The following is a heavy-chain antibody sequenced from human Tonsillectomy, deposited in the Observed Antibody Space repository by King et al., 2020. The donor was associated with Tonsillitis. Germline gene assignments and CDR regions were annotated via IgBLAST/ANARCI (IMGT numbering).Heavy chain of an antibody. V-gene: IGHV3-23*04. D-gene: IGHD1-7*01. Sequence: VQLVESGGGLVQPGGSLRLSCAASGFTFSSYPINWVRQAPGKGLEGGSAYSGSCGSTFYADSVKGRFTISRDNSKNTLFLQMNSLRAEDTAVYYCAKVPELQGSYYFDYWGQGTLVTVSS. CDR1: GFTFSSYP. J-gene: IGHJ4*02. CDR2: YSGSCGST. CDR3: AKVPELQGSYYFDY.